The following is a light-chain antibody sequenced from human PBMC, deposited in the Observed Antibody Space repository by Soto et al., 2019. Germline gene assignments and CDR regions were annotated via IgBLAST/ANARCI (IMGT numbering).Light chain of an antibody. CDR3: SSYTSDSSYV. CDR2: AVS. V-gene: IGLV2-14*01. Sequence: QSVLTQPASVSGSPGQSITISCTATSSDVGLYDYVSWYQQHPGKAPQLMIYAVSNRPSGVSNRFSASKSGNTASLFISGLQAEDEADYYCSSYTSDSSYVFGYGTKVTVL. J-gene: IGLJ1*01. CDR1: SSDVGLYDY.